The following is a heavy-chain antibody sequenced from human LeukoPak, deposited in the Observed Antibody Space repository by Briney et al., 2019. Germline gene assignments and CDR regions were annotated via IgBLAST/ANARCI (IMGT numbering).Heavy chain of an antibody. D-gene: IGHD1-1*01. CDR2: ISGNGGST. V-gene: IGHV3-23*01. CDR1: GFTFSTNA. Sequence: GGSLRLSCAASGFTFSTNAMTWVRRAPGKGLEWVSGISGNGGSTYYADSVKDRFTISRDNSKNTLYLQMNSLRAEDTAVYYCAKSGSSTGTTHRQFDPWGQGTLVTVSS. CDR3: AKSGSSTGTTHRQFDP. J-gene: IGHJ5*02.